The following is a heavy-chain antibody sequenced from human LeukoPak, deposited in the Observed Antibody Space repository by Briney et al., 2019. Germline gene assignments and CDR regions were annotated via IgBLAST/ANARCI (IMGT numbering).Heavy chain of an antibody. V-gene: IGHV3-21*01. CDR1: GFTFSSYS. D-gene: IGHD6-19*01. J-gene: IGHJ4*02. CDR3: ARASLQWLVVFDFDY. CDR2: ISSSSSYI. Sequence: PGRSLRLSCAASGFTFSSYSMNWVRQAPGKGLEWVSSISSSSSYIYYADSVKGRFTISRDNAKNSLYLQMNSLRAEDTAVYYCARASLQWLVVFDFDYWGQGTLVTVSS.